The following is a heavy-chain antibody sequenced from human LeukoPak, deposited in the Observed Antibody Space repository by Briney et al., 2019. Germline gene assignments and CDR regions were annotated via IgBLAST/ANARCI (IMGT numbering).Heavy chain of an antibody. CDR2: IYYSGST. CDR3: AREVAYGGYFDY. J-gene: IGHJ4*02. V-gene: IGHV4-59*11. Sequence: PSETLSLTCTVSGGSISSHCWSWIRQPPGKGLEWIGYIYYSGSTNYNPSLKSRVTISIDTSKNQFSLKLSSVTAADTAVYYCAREVAYGGYFDYWGQGTLVTVSS. CDR1: GGSISSHC. D-gene: IGHD3-10*01.